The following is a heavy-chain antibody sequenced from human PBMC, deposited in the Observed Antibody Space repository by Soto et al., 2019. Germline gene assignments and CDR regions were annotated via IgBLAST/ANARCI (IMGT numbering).Heavy chain of an antibody. D-gene: IGHD2-15*01. V-gene: IGHV3-66*01. J-gene: IGHJ3*02. Sequence: EVQLVESGGGLVQPGGSLRLSCAASGFTVSSKYMSWVRQAPGKGLEWVSTIYSGGSTYYADSVKGRFTISRDNSKNTLYLQMNSLRAEDTAVYYCARERYCSGGTCYLDAFDIWGQGTMVTVSS. CDR2: IYSGGST. CDR1: GFTVSSKY. CDR3: ARERYCSGGTCYLDAFDI.